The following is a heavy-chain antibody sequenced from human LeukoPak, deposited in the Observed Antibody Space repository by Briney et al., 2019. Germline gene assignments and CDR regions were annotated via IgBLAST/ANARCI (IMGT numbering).Heavy chain of an antibody. Sequence: SETLSLTCTVSGVSINTFYWSWVRQPPGKGLEWIGYIYYSGSTNYNPSLKSRVTISVDTSKNQFSLKLSSVTAADTAVYYCARGEDTAMVTEAFDIWGQGTMVTVSS. D-gene: IGHD5-18*01. J-gene: IGHJ3*02. CDR3: ARGEDTAMVTEAFDI. V-gene: IGHV4-59*01. CDR1: GVSINTFY. CDR2: IYYSGST.